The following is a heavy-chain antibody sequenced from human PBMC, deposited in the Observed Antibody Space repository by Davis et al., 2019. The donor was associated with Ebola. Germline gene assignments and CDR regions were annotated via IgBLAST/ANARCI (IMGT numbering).Heavy chain of an antibody. J-gene: IGHJ5*02. CDR3: ARLRITMVRGQKDGYNWFDP. CDR2: IYYGGST. CDR1: GASISTTTYYY. V-gene: IGHV4-39*01. Sequence: MPGGSLRLSCSVSGASISTTTYYYWAWLRQPPGKGLEWIGNIYYGGSTYYNPSLKSRVSISVDTSKNQFSLKLSSVTAADTAVFYCARLRITMVRGQKDGYNWFDPWGQGTLVTVSS. D-gene: IGHD3-10*01.